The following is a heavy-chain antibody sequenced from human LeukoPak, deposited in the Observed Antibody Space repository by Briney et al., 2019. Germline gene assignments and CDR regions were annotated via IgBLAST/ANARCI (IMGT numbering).Heavy chain of an antibody. CDR3: AKNYYYDSSGYPTT. V-gene: IGHV3-23*01. Sequence: GGSLRLSCAASGFTFSTYAMSWVRQAPGKGLEWVSAISGSGGSTYYADSVKGRFTISRDNSKNTLYLQMNSLRAEDTAVYYCAKNYYYDSSGYPTTRGQGTLVTVSS. CDR2: ISGSGGST. J-gene: IGHJ4*02. CDR1: GFTFSTYA. D-gene: IGHD3-22*01.